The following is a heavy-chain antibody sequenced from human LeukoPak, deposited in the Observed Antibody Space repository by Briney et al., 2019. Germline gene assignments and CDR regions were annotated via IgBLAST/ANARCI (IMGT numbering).Heavy chain of an antibody. CDR1: GFTLDSHG. D-gene: IGHD6-19*01. Sequence: PGGSLRLSGAASGFTLDSHGMHWVRHVPGKGPEWAAVMSFDDTNTDHGDSVKGRFTVSRDTSKNTLYLQMNSLRADDTAVYYCAKCSTSAYTTGWCNWIDPWGQGTLVTVSS. V-gene: IGHV3-30*18. J-gene: IGHJ5*02. CDR2: MSFDDTNT. CDR3: AKCSTSAYTTGWCNWIDP.